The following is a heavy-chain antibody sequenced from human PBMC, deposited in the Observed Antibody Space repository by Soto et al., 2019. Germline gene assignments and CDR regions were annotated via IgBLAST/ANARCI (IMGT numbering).Heavy chain of an antibody. D-gene: IGHD2-15*01. J-gene: IGHJ4*02. CDR2: IYYSGST. CDR1: GGSINSHY. Sequence: SETLSLTCTVSGGSINSHYWSWIRQPPGKRLEWLGYIYYSGSTYYNPSLKSRVTMSVDTSKNQFSLNLSSVTAVDTAVYYCARTGRYGGNEFDYWGQGIQVTVSS. V-gene: IGHV4-59*04. CDR3: ARTGRYGGNEFDY.